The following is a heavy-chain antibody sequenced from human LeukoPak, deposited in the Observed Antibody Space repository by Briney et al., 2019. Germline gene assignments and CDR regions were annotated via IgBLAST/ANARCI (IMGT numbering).Heavy chain of an antibody. J-gene: IGHJ4*02. D-gene: IGHD4-23*01. V-gene: IGHV3-30*03. Sequence: GRSLRLSCAASGFTFSSCGMHWVRQAPGKGLEWVAVISYDGSNKYYADSVRGRFTISRDNSKNTLYLQMNSLRAEDTAVYYCASYGGNSFFDYWGQGALVTVSS. CDR1: GFTFSSCG. CDR3: ASYGGNSFFDY. CDR2: ISYDGSNK.